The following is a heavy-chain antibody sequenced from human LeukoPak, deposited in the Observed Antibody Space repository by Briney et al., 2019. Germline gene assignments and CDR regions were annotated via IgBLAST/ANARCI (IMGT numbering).Heavy chain of an antibody. Sequence: GGSLRLSCATSGFLFGSYGMHWVRQAPGKGLEWVAFIRYEGDIAHYADSVKGRFTISRDNSKNTLYLQMNSLRAEDTAVYYCAKDLYYYDSSGYPAEYFQHWGQGTLVTVSS. CDR2: IRYEGDIA. J-gene: IGHJ1*01. CDR3: AKDLYYYDSSGYPAEYFQH. V-gene: IGHV3-30*02. CDR1: GFLFGSYG. D-gene: IGHD3-22*01.